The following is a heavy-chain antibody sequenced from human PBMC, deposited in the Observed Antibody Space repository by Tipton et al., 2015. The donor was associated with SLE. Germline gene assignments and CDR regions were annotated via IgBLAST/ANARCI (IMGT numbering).Heavy chain of an antibody. Sequence: SLRLSCPASGFTFGDYAMSWVRQAPGKGLEWVGFIRSKAYGGTTEYAASVKGRFTISRDDSKSIAYLQMNSLKTEDTAVYYCTRATASYFDYWGQGTLVTVSS. CDR2: IRSKAYGGTT. CDR1: GFTFGDYA. D-gene: IGHD5-18*01. CDR3: TRATASYFDY. V-gene: IGHV3-49*04. J-gene: IGHJ4*02.